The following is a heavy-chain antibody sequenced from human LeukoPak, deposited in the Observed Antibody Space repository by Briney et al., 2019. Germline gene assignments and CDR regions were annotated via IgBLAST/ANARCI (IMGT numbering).Heavy chain of an antibody. V-gene: IGHV1-18*01. CDR2: ISAYNGNT. CDR1: GYTLTSYG. Sequence: ASVKVSCKASGYTLTSYGISWVRQAPGQGLEWMGWISAYNGNTNYAQKLQGRVTMTTGTSTSTAYMELRSLRSDDTAVYYCARDLISAARYGSGSYFVYWGQGTLVTVSS. J-gene: IGHJ4*02. D-gene: IGHD3-10*01. CDR3: ARDLISAARYGSGSYFVY.